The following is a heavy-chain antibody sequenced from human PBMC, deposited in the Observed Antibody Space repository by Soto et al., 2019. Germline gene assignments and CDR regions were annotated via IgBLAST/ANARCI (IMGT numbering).Heavy chain of an antibody. CDR2: IYYSGST. CDR1: GGSVSSGSYY. Sequence: QVQLQESGPGLVKPSETLSLTCTVSGGSVSSGSYYWSWIRQPPGKGLEWIGYIYYSGSTNYNPSLKSRVTISVDTSKNQLSLKLSSVTAADTAVYYCARDLGWKYYYYGMDVWGQGTTVTVSS. J-gene: IGHJ6*02. D-gene: IGHD3-3*01. CDR3: ARDLGWKYYYYGMDV. V-gene: IGHV4-61*01.